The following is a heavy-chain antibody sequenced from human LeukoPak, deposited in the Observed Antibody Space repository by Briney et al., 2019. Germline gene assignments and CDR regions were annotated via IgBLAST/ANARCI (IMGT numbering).Heavy chain of an antibody. CDR2: IYYSGST. J-gene: IGHJ4*02. CDR1: GGSISSYY. D-gene: IGHD6-6*01. V-gene: IGHV4-59*01. Sequence: SETLSLTCTVSGGSISSYYWSWIRQPPGKGLEWIGYIYYSGSTNYNPSLKSRVTISVDTSKNQFSLRLTSVTAADTAVYYCARYSSSSSYFEYWGQGTLVTVSS. CDR3: ARYSSSSSYFEY.